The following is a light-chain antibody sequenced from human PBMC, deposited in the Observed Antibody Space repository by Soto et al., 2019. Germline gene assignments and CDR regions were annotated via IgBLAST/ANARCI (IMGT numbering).Light chain of an antibody. J-gene: IGKJ1*01. V-gene: IGKV1-5*01. CDR3: QQYNSPWT. CDR1: QTITTW. CDR2: DAS. Sequence: DIQMTQSPSTLSASVGDRVTITCRASQTITTWLAWYQQKPGKAPKLLIYDASTLENGVPSRFSGSGFGTEFSLTISSLQPDDSATYYCQQYNSPWTFGQGTKVDIK.